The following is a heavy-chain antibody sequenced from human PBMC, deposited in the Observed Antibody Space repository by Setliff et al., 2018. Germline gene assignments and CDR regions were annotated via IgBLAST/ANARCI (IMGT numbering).Heavy chain of an antibody. CDR2: VYNTGTT. Sequence: SETLSLTCTVSNGSISSGNYFWGWIRQPPGKGLEWIGRVYNTGTTNYNPSLKSRVTISISADTSNKSFSLNLFSVTAADTAVYYCVGRDFSGGDSWGHGTLVTVSS. V-gene: IGHV4-39*02. CDR3: VGRDFSGGDS. J-gene: IGHJ5*01. D-gene: IGHD6-25*01. CDR1: NGSISSGNYF.